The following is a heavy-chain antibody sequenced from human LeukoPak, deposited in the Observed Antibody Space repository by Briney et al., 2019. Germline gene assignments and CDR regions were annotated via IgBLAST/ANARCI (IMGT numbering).Heavy chain of an antibody. CDR2: INSDGSST. CDR3: ARDSPIAVAGL. CDR1: GFTFSDYY. J-gene: IGHJ4*02. V-gene: IGHV3-74*01. D-gene: IGHD6-19*01. Sequence: GGSLRLSCAASGFTFSDYYMTWIRQAPGKGLVWVSRINSDGSSTSYADSVKGRFTISRDNAKNTLYLQMNSLRAEDTAVYYCARDSPIAVAGLWGQGTLVTVSS.